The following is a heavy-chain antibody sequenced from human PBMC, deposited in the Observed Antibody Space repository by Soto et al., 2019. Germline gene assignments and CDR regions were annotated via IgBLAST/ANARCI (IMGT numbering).Heavy chain of an antibody. CDR3: AKGREYSSGWYYYGMDV. J-gene: IGHJ6*02. V-gene: IGHV3-48*03. CDR1: GFTFSSYE. CDR2: ISSSGSTI. Sequence: EVQLVESGGGLVQPGGSLRLSCAASGFTFSSYEMNWVRQAPGKGLEWVSYISSSGSTIYYADSVKGRFTISRDNAKNSLYLQMNSLRAEDTAVYYCAKGREYSSGWYYYGMDVWGQGTTVTVSS. D-gene: IGHD6-19*01.